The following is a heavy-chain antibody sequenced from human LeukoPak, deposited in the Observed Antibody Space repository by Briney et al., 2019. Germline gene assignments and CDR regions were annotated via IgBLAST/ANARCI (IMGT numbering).Heavy chain of an antibody. D-gene: IGHD1-14*01. J-gene: IGHJ4*02. V-gene: IGHV3-33*01. CDR1: GFTFSSYG. Sequence: GGSLSLACAASGFTFSSYGMHWVRQAPGKGLEWVAVIWYDGSNKYYADSVKGRFTISRDNSKNTLYLQMNSLRAEDTAVYYSARETPEYDWGQGTLVTVSS. CDR3: ARETPEYD. CDR2: IWYDGSNK.